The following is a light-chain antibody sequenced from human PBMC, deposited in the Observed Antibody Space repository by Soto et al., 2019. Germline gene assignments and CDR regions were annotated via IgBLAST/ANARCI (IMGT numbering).Light chain of an antibody. J-gene: IGLJ3*02. CDR3: CSYAGSYFGV. CDR2: DVT. V-gene: IGLV2-11*01. CDR1: TSDVGGYNY. Sequence: QSVLTQPRSVSGSPGQSVTISCTGTTSDVGGYNYVSWYQQHPGKAPKLMIYDVTKRPSGVPDRFSGSKSGNTASLTISGLQAEDEADYYCCSYAGSYFGVFGGGTQLTVL.